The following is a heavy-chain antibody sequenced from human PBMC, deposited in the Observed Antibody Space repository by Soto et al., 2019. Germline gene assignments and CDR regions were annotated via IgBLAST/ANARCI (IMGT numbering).Heavy chain of an antibody. CDR1: GGSISSGGYY. V-gene: IGHV4-31*03. D-gene: IGHD3-10*01. CDR2: IYYSGST. J-gene: IGHJ5*02. Sequence: SATRSITCTVSGGSISSGGYYWSWMRQHPGKGLEWIGYIYYSGSTYYNPSLKSRVTISVDTSKNQFSLKLSSVTAADTAVYYCARDSPGADPWGQGTLVTVSS. CDR3: ARDSPGADP.